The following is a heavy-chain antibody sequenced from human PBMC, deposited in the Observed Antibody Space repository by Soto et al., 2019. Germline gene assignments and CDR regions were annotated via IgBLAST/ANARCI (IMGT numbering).Heavy chain of an antibody. Sequence: GGSLRLSCAASGFTVSSNYMSWVRQAPGKGLEWVSVIYSGGSTYYADSVKGRFTISRDNSKNTLYLQMNSLRAEDTAVYYCARVSTMIASAFDYWGQGTLVTVSS. D-gene: IGHD2-21*01. CDR2: IYSGGST. CDR3: ARVSTMIASAFDY. CDR1: GFTVSSNY. V-gene: IGHV3-66*01. J-gene: IGHJ4*02.